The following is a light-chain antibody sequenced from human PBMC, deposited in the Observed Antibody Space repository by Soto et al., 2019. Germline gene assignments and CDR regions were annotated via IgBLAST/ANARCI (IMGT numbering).Light chain of an antibody. CDR1: SSDVGTYNY. Sequence: QSVLTQPASVSGSPGQSVTISCTGTSSDVGTYNYVSWYQQHPAKVPKLMIYHVSNRPSGVSDRFSGSKSGNTASLTISGLQAEDEADYYSSSYITRSTYVFGTGTKVTDL. V-gene: IGLV2-14*01. J-gene: IGLJ1*01. CDR2: HVS. CDR3: SSYITRSTYV.